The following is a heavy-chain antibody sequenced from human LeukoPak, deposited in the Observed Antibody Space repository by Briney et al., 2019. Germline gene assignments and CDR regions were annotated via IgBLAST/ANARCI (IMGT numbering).Heavy chain of an antibody. Sequence: GGFLRLSCAASGFTFSSYSMNWVRQAPGKGLEWVSSISSSSSYIYYADSVKGRFTISRDNAKNSLYLQMNSLRAEDTAVYYCARQGAAAGRGDYWGQGTLVTVSS. J-gene: IGHJ4*02. CDR2: ISSSSSYI. D-gene: IGHD6-13*01. V-gene: IGHV3-21*01. CDR3: ARQGAAAGRGDY. CDR1: GFTFSSYS.